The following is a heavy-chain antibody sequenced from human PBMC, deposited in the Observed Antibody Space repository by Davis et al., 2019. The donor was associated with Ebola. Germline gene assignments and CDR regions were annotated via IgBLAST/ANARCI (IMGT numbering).Heavy chain of an antibody. V-gene: IGHV3-7*03. CDR2: IKGDGSQR. CDR1: GFTFSGYW. D-gene: IGHD2-21*01. J-gene: IGHJ3*01. CDR3: AGGIVVVRTDAFDV. Sequence: GESLKISCAASGFTFSGYWMTWARWAPGRGLEWVANIKGDGSQRFYVDSVRGRFTISRDNSKNSLYLQMSSLRVEDTAIYYCAGGIVVVRTDAFDVWGQGTAVTVSS.